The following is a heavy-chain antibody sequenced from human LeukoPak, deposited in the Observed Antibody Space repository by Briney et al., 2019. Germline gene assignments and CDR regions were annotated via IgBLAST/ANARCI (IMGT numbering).Heavy chain of an antibody. CDR3: ARFILDY. Sequence: SCKASGYTFTSYYMHWVRQAPGKGLEWVAVISYDGSNKYYADSVKGRFTISRDNSKNTLYLQMNSLRAEDTAVYYCARFILDYWGQGTLVTVSS. CDR1: GYTFTSYY. J-gene: IGHJ4*02. CDR2: ISYDGSNK. V-gene: IGHV3-30-3*01.